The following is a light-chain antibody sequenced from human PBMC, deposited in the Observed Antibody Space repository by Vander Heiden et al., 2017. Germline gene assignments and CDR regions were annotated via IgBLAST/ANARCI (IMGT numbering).Light chain of an antibody. J-gene: IGKJ5*01. CDR3: QQRSNWPIT. CDR1: QGVSSY. Sequence: EIVLTQSPATLSLSPGERATLSCRASQGVSSYLAWYQQKPGQAPRLLIYDASNRATGSPARFSGSGPGTDFTLTISSLEPEDFAVYYCQQRSNWPITFGQGTRLEIK. CDR2: DAS. V-gene: IGKV3D-11*01.